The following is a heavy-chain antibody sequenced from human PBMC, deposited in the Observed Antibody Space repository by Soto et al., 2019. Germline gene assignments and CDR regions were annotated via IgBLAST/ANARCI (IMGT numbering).Heavy chain of an antibody. CDR1: GFSLSTSGVG. J-gene: IGHJ6*03. CDR2: IYWDDDK. V-gene: IGHV2-5*02. D-gene: IGHD2-2*01. CDR3: AHRFSEWVVPAAHRGYYYYYMDV. Sequence: SGPTLVKPTQTLTLTCTFSGFSLSTSGVGVGWIRQPPGKALEWLALIYWDDDKRYSPSLKSRLTITKDTSKNQVVLTLTNMDPVDTATYYCAHRFSEWVVPAAHRGYYYYYMDVWGKGTTVTVSS.